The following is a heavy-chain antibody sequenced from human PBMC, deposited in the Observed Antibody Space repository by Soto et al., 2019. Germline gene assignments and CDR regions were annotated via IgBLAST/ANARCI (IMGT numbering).Heavy chain of an antibody. D-gene: IGHD4-17*01. CDR1: GGSISSRTYS. CDR2: IYYSGST. V-gene: IGHV4-39*01. CDR3: ARTVEYGDYDFDY. Sequence: QLQLQESGPGLVKPSETLSLTCTVSGGSISSRTYSWGWIRQPPGKGLEWIGSIYYSGSTYYNPSLKRRVTISVDTSKNQYYLKLSSVTAADTAVYYGARTVEYGDYDFDYWGQGTLVTVSS. J-gene: IGHJ4*01.